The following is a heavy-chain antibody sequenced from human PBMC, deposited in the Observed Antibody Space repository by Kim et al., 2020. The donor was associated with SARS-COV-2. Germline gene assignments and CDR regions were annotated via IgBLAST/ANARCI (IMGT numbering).Heavy chain of an antibody. D-gene: IGHD6-13*01. V-gene: IGHV3-13*01. CDR2: ISSAGDT. Sequence: GGSLRLSCAASGFTLSSYDMHWVRQGIGEGLEWVSAISSAGDTYYPGSVKGRFTISRENAKNSLYLQMNSLRVGDTAVYYCVRQPSAAGGFDYWGQGTLVTVSS. J-gene: IGHJ4*02. CDR3: VRQPSAAGGFDY. CDR1: GFTLSSYD.